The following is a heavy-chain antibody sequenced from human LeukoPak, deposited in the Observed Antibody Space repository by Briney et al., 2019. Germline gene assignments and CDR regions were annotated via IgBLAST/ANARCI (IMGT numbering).Heavy chain of an antibody. D-gene: IGHD2/OR15-2a*01. CDR1: GFTFRSHA. V-gene: IGHV3-23*01. J-gene: IGHJ4*02. CDR3: ATNKYYFDY. CDR2: IYENGGTT. Sequence: GGSLRLSCVGSGFTFRSHAMSWVRQAPEKGLEFVSGIYENGGTTYYADSVKGRFTISRDNAKNSLFLQMNSLRAEDTAVYYCATNKYYFDYWGQGTLVTVSS.